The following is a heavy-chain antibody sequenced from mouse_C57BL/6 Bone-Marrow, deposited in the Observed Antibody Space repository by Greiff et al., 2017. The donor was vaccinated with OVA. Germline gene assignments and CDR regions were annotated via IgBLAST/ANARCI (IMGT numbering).Heavy chain of an antibody. CDR2: ISSGGDYI. CDR3: TRDPHYDGSSPLDYYAMDY. CDR1: GFTFSSYA. D-gene: IGHD1-1*01. J-gene: IGHJ4*01. V-gene: IGHV5-9-1*02. Sequence: EVKLVESGEGLVKPGGSLKLSCAASGFTFSSYAMSWVRQTPEKRLEWVAYISSGGDYIYYADTVKGRFTLSRDTARNTLYWQMSSLKSEDTAMYYCTRDPHYDGSSPLDYYAMDYWGQGTSVTVSS.